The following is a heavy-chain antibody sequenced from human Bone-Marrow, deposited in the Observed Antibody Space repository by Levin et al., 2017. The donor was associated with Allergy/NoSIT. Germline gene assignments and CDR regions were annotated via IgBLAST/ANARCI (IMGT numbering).Heavy chain of an antibody. J-gene: IGHJ4*02. CDR3: ARGRDTAVADTDY. V-gene: IGHV4-61*08. CDR1: GGSVSDAVYY. D-gene: IGHD6-19*01. Sequence: SQTLSLTCTVSGGSVSDAVYYWRWIRQPPGRGLEWIGYIYYSGSTNYNPSLKSRVTMSVDTSKNQFSLKVTSVTAADTTVYYCARGRDTAVADTDYWSQGTLVTVSS. CDR2: IYYSGST.